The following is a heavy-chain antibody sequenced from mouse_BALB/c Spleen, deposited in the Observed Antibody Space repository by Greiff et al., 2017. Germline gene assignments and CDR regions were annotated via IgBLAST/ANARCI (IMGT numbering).Heavy chain of an antibody. CDR1: GFDFSRYW. D-gene: IGHD2-4*01. CDR2: INPDSSTI. Sequence: EVKLLESGGGLVQPGGSLKLSCAASGFDFSRYWMSWVRQAPGKGLEWIGEINPDSSTINYTPSLKDKFIISRDNAKNTLYLQMSKVRSEDTALYYCARREGLITTGAMDYWGQGTSVTVSS. CDR3: ARREGLITTGAMDY. V-gene: IGHV4-1*02. J-gene: IGHJ4*01.